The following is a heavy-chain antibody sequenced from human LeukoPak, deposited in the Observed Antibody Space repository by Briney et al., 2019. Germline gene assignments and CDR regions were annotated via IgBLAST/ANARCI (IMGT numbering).Heavy chain of an antibody. CDR2: ISGSGGST. J-gene: IGHJ3*02. CDR3: ARDGGIAVAGDAFDI. CDR1: GFTFSSYA. D-gene: IGHD6-19*01. Sequence: PGGSLRLSCAASGFTFSSYAMSWVRQAPGKGLEWVSAISGSGGSTYYADSVKGRFTISRDNSKNTLYLQMNSLRAEDTAVYYCARDGGIAVAGDAFDIWGQGTMVTVSS. V-gene: IGHV3-23*01.